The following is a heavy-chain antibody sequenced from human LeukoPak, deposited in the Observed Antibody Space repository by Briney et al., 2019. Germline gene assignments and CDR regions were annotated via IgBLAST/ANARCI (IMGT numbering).Heavy chain of an antibody. CDR2: ISGNGGTT. CDR3: AKDPILGARRASWFDP. D-gene: IGHD1-26*01. CDR1: GFTFSNYA. J-gene: IGHJ5*02. Sequence: GGSLRLSCAASGFTFSNYAMSWVRQAPGKGLEWVSTISGNGGTTYYADSEKDRFTISRDNSKNTLYLQMSSLRAEDTAVYYCAKDPILGARRASWFDPWGQGTLVTVSS. V-gene: IGHV3-23*01.